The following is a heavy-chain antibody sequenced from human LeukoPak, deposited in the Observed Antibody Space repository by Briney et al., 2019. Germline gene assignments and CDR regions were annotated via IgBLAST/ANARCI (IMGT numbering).Heavy chain of an antibody. CDR1: GFTFSSYA. Sequence: GGSLRLSCAASGFTFSSYAVHWVRQAPGKGLEWVAVISYDGSNKYHADSVKGRFTISRDNSKNTLYLQMNSLRAEDTAVYYCEMGATGFFDYWGQGTLVTVSS. V-gene: IGHV3-30-3*01. J-gene: IGHJ4*02. D-gene: IGHD1-26*01. CDR3: EMGATGFFDY. CDR2: ISYDGSNK.